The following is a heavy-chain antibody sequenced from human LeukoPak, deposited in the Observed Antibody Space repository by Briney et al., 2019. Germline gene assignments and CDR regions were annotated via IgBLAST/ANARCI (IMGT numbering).Heavy chain of an antibody. Sequence: SQTLSLTCAVSGGSISSGGYSWSWIRQPPGKGLEWIGYIYHSGSTYYNPPLKSRVTISVDRSKNQFSLKLSSVTAADTAVYYCARYGDYDVYWGQGTLVTVSS. J-gene: IGHJ4*02. V-gene: IGHV4-30-2*01. CDR3: ARYGDYDVY. CDR2: IYHSGST. D-gene: IGHD4-17*01. CDR1: GGSISSGGYS.